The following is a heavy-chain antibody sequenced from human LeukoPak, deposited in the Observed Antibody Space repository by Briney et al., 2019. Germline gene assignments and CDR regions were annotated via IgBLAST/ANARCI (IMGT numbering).Heavy chain of an antibody. CDR1: GFTFSSYG. D-gene: IGHD6-19*01. CDR2: ISYDGSNK. CDR3: AKGGDPGYSSGWYAFDY. V-gene: IGHV3-30*18. J-gene: IGHJ4*02. Sequence: GGSLRLSCAASGFTFSSYGMHWVRQAPGKGLEWVAVISYDGSNKYYADSVKGRFTISRDNSKNTLYLQMNSLRAEDTAVYYCAKGGDPGYSSGWYAFDYWGQGTLVTVSP.